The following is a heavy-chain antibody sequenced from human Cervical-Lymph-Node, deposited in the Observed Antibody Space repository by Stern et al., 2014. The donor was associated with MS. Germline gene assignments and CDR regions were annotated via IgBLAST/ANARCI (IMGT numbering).Heavy chain of an antibody. CDR3: ARPGSGRFRSGGSCAIDY. D-gene: IGHD2-15*01. CDR2: ISAYNGDT. CDR1: GYTFSNHG. V-gene: IGHV1-18*01. J-gene: IGHJ4*02. Sequence: VQLVQSGAEVKKPGASVKVSCKASGYTFSNHGISWVRQAPGQGLEWMGWISAYNGDTDYAQKFQGRVTMTADTSTSTAYMDLRTLRSDDTAVYYCARPGSGRFRSGGSCAIDYWGQGTLVTVSS.